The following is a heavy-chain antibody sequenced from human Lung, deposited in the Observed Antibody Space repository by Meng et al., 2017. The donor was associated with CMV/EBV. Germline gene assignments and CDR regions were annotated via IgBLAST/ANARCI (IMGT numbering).Heavy chain of an antibody. D-gene: IGHD3-3*01. Sequence: GGSLRLSXATSGFTFSSYAMHWVRQAPGKGLEWVAVISYDGSNKYYADSVKGRFTISRDNSKNTLYLQMNSLRAEDTAVYYCARDMYYDFWSGYYSRGGDYYYGMDVWGQGTTVTVSS. CDR3: ARDMYYDFWSGYYSRGGDYYYGMDV. V-gene: IGHV3-30*04. J-gene: IGHJ6*02. CDR1: GFTFSSYA. CDR2: ISYDGSNK.